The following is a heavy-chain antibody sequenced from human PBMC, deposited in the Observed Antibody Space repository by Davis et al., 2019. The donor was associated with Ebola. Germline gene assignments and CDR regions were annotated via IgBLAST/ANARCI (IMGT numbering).Heavy chain of an antibody. CDR1: GGSISSYY. CDR3: AREPTEYSSSSAFDI. V-gene: IGHV4-4*08. Sequence: SETLSLTCTVPGGSISSYYWSWIRQPPGKGLEWIGYIYYSGSTNYNPSLKSRLTISVDPSRNRFSLKLSSVTAADTAVYYCAREPTEYSSSSAFDIWGQGTMVTVSS. CDR2: IYYSGST. J-gene: IGHJ3*02. D-gene: IGHD6-6*01.